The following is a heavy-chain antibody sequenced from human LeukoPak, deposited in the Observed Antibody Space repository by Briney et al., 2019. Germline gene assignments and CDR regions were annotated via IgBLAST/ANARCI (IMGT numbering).Heavy chain of an antibody. Sequence: GASVKISCKASGYTFTSYDLNWVRRATGQGLEWMGWMSPASGNTGYAQEFQGRVTMTRDTSVSTAYMELNSLRSEDTAVYYCARGPPNWGLDSWGQGTLVTVSS. CDR3: ARGPPNWGLDS. V-gene: IGHV1-8*01. CDR1: GYTFTSYD. J-gene: IGHJ4*02. CDR2: MSPASGNT. D-gene: IGHD7-27*01.